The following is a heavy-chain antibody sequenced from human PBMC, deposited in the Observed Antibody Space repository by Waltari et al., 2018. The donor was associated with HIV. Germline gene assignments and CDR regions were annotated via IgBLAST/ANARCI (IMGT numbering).Heavy chain of an antibody. CDR2: INPNSGDT. CDR3: ATIPTNPNPDY. CDR1: GYTFTDYY. D-gene: IGHD2-8*01. J-gene: IGHJ4*02. Sequence: QVQLVQSGAEVKKPGASVKVSCKASGYTFTDYYIHWVRQAPGQGLECMGRINPNSGDTIYAQKFHGRVTMTRDTSISTAYMDLSRLRSDDTAVYYCATIPTNPNPDYWSQGTLFTVSS. V-gene: IGHV1-2*06.